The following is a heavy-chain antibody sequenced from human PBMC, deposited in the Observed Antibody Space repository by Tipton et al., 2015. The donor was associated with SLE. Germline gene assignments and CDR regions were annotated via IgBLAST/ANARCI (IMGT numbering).Heavy chain of an antibody. J-gene: IGHJ4*02. Sequence: PLRLSCAASGFTFSSYSMDWVRQAPGKGLEWVSSISGSSSYIYYADSVKGRFTISRDNAKNSLYLQMNSLRADDTAVYYCARDPGGTPGDYWGQGTLVTVSS. D-gene: IGHD1-26*01. CDR3: ARDPGGTPGDY. CDR2: ISGSSSYI. V-gene: IGHV3-21*01. CDR1: GFTFSSYS.